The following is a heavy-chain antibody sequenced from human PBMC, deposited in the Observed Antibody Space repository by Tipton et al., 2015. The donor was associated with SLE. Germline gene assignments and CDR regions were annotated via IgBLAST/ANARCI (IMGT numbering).Heavy chain of an antibody. CDR3: ARGVGIRVATALDI. D-gene: IGHD3/OR15-3a*01. J-gene: IGHJ4*02. Sequence: SGFTFSYYGMHWVRRAPGKGLEWVTFIRYDGSNKHYADFVKGRFSISRDNSRDTLYLQMNSLRAEDTAVYYCARGVGIRVATALDIWGQGTLVTVSS. CDR1: GFTFSYYG. CDR2: IRYDGSNK. V-gene: IGHV3-30*02.